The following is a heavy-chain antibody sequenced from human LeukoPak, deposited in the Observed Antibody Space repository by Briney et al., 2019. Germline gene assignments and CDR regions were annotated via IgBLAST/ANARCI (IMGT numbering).Heavy chain of an antibody. CDR2: IYYSGST. V-gene: IGHV4-59*01. J-gene: IGHJ4*02. CDR1: GDSISSYY. Sequence: TSETLSLTCSVSGDSISSYYWSWIRQSPGKGLEWIGYIYYSGSTNYNPSLKSRVTISVDTSKNQFSLNLTSVTAADMAVYYCARTPLGGEPRFDYWGQGTLVTVSS. CDR3: ARTPLGGEPRFDY. D-gene: IGHD1-14*01.